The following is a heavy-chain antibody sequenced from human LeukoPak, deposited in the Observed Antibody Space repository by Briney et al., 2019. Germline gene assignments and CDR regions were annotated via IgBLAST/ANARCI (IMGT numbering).Heavy chain of an antibody. V-gene: IGHV4-31*03. J-gene: IGHJ3*02. CDR1: GGSISSGGYY. CDR3: AREPASPLWLTGDAFDI. Sequence: SETLSLTCTVSGGSISSGGYYWSWIRQHPGKGLEWIGYIYYSGSTYYNPSLKSRVTISVDTSKNQFSLKLSSVTAAATAVYYCAREPASPLWLTGDAFDIWGQRTMVTVSS. D-gene: IGHD5-18*01. CDR2: IYYSGST.